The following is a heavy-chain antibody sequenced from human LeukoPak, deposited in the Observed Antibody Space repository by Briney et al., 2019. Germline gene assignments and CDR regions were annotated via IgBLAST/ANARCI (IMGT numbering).Heavy chain of an antibody. J-gene: IGHJ4*02. CDR1: GGSISSYY. V-gene: IGHV4-59*12. Sequence: SETLSLTCTVSGGSISSYYWSWIRQPPGKGLEWIGYIYYSGSTNYNPSLKSRVTISVDTSKNQFSLKLSSVTAADTAVYYCARRRYYFDYWGQGTLVTVSS. CDR3: ARRRYYFDY. CDR2: IYYSGST.